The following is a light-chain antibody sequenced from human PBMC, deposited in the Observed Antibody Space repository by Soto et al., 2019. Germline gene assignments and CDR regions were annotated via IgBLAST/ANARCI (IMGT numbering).Light chain of an antibody. V-gene: IGKV1-5*01. CDR2: DAS. CDR1: QSVSAW. Sequence: DIRMTQSPSTLSASVGDRITITCRASQSVSAWVAWYQQKPGKAPKVVIYDASSLESGVPSRFAGSRSGTEFTLTINSLQPDDSATYYCQQYNNFPGTFGQGTKVDIK. J-gene: IGKJ1*01. CDR3: QQYNNFPGT.